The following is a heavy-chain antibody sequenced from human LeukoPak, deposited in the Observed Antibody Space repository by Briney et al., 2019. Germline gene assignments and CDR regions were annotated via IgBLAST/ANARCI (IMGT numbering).Heavy chain of an antibody. Sequence: PGGSLRLSCVASGXTFSRFWMSWVRQAPGKGLEWVANIKRDGSEKYYVDSVKGRFTISRDNAKKSLYLQMNSLRVEDTAVYYCASPVAIVGATRAEYFQHWGQGTLVTVSS. CDR1: GXTFSRFW. CDR2: IKRDGSEK. CDR3: ASPVAIVGATRAEYFQH. D-gene: IGHD1-26*01. J-gene: IGHJ1*01. V-gene: IGHV3-7*05.